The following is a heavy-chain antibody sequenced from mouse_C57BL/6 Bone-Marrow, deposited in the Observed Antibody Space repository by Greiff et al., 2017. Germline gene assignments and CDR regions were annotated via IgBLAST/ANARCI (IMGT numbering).Heavy chain of an antibody. CDR3: ASREARYGNSWCDY. Sequence: EVKRVESGGDLVKPGGSLKLSCAASGFTFSSYGMSWVRQTPGKRLEWVATISSGGSYTYYPDSVKGRFTISRDNAKNTLYLQMSRLKSEDTAMYYCASREARYGNSWCDYWGQGTLVTVSA. D-gene: IGHD2-10*02. CDR2: ISSGGSYT. V-gene: IGHV5-6*01. CDR1: GFTFSSYG. J-gene: IGHJ3*01.